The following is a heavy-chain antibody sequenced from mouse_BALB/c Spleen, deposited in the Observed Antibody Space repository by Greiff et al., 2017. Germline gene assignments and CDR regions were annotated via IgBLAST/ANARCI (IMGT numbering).Heavy chain of an antibody. CDR3: ARDYVAMDY. D-gene: IGHD1-1*02. CDR2: ISSGSSTI. V-gene: IGHV5-17*02. CDR1: GFTFSSFG. J-gene: IGHJ4*01. Sequence: EVKLMESGGGLVQPGGSRKLSCAASGFTFSSFGMHWVRQAPEKGLEWVAYISSGSSTIYYADTVKGRFTISRDNPKNTLFLQMTSLRSEDTAMYYCARDYVAMDYWGQGTSVTVSS.